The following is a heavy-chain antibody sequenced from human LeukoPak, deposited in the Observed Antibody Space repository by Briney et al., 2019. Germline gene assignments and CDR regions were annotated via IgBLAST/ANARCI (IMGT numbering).Heavy chain of an antibody. D-gene: IGHD6-13*01. CDR3: ARDKGGGGIAAAGAFDI. CDR2: ISWNSGSI. CDR1: GFTFDDYA. J-gene: IGHJ3*02. V-gene: IGHV3-9*01. Sequence: PGGSLRLSCAASGFTFDDYAMHWVRQAPGKGLEWVSGISWNSGSIGYADSVKGRFTISRDNAKNTLYLQMNSLRAEDTAVYYCARDKGGGGIAAAGAFDIWGQGTMVTVSS.